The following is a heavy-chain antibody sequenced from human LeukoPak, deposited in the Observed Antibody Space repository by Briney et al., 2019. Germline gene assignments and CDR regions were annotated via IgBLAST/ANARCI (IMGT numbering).Heavy chain of an antibody. D-gene: IGHD3-22*01. V-gene: IGHV5-51*01. J-gene: IGHJ4*02. CDR2: IYPGDSDT. CDR1: GYSFNSYW. CDR3: ARPLDSSGA. Sequence: GESLKIYCKGSGYSFNSYWIGRVRQMPGKGLEWMGIIYPGDSDTRYSPSFQRQVTISADKSISTAYLQWSSLKASDTAMYYCARPLDSSGAWGQGTLVTVSS.